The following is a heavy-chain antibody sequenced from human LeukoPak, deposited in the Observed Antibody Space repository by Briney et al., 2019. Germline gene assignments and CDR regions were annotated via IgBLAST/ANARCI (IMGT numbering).Heavy chain of an antibody. D-gene: IGHD3-16*01. V-gene: IGHV4-34*01. CDR3: ARHYGP. CDR1: GGSFSGYY. CDR2: IYDSGST. J-gene: IGHJ5*02. Sequence: AETLSLTCAVYGGSFSGYYWSWIRQPPGKGLEWIGSIYDSGSTYYNPSLKSRVTISVDTSKNQFSLKLNSVTAADTAVYYCARHYGPWGQGTLVTVSS.